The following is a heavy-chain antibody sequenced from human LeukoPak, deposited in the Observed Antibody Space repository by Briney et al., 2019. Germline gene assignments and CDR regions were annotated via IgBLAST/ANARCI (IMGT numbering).Heavy chain of an antibody. D-gene: IGHD6-19*01. J-gene: IGHJ1*01. CDR3: AASSGWYRAEYFQH. V-gene: IGHV3-43D*03. CDR1: GFTFDDYA. Sequence: GGSLRLSCAASGFTFDDYAMHWVRQAPGKGLGWVSLISWDGGSTYYADSVKGRFTISRDNSKNSLYLQMNSLRTEDTALYYCAASSGWYRAEYFQHWGQGTLVTVSS. CDR2: ISWDGGST.